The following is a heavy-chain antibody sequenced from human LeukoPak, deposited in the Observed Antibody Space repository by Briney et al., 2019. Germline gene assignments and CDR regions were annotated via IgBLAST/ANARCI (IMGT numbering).Heavy chain of an antibody. CDR3: ARDGGYDMGWFDP. V-gene: IGHV3-21*01. Sequence: GGSLRLSCVGSGFTFSSYWLHWVRQGPGKGLEWVSSISSSSSYIYYADSVKGRFTISRDNAKNSLYLQMNSLRAEDTAVYYCARDGGYDMGWFDPWGQGTLVTVSS. J-gene: IGHJ5*02. D-gene: IGHD3-9*01. CDR1: GFTFSSYW. CDR2: ISSSSSYI.